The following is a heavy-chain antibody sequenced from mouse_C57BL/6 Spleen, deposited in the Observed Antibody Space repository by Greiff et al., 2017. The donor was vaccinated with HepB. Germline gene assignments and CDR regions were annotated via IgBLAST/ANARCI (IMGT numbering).Heavy chain of an antibody. CDR3: ARQGPTVVPFAY. J-gene: IGHJ3*01. V-gene: IGHV1-4*01. D-gene: IGHD1-1*01. CDR1: GYTFTSYT. Sequence: VQLVESGAELARPGASVKMSCKASGYTFTSYTMHWVKQRPGQGLEWIGYINPSSGYTKYNQKFKDKATLTADKSSSTAYMQLSSLTSEDSAVYYCARQGPTVVPFAYWGQGTLVTVSA. CDR2: INPSSGYT.